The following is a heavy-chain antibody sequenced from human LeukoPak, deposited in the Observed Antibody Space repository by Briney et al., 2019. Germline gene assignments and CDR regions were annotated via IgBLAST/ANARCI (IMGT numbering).Heavy chain of an antibody. CDR1: GFTFDDYA. CDR3: AKWGSYSSGWAYYFDY. J-gene: IGHJ4*02. V-gene: IGHV3-9*01. Sequence: GGSLRLSCAASGFTFDDYAMHWVRQAPGKGLEWVSGISWNSGSIGYADSVKGRFTISRDNAKNPLYLQMNSLRAEDTALYYCAKWGSYSSGWAYYFDYWGQGTLVTVSS. D-gene: IGHD6-19*01. CDR2: ISWNSGSI.